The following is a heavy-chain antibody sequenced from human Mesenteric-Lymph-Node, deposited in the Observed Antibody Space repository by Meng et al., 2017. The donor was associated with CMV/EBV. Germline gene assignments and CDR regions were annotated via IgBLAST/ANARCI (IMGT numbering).Heavy chain of an antibody. CDR1: GFTFSSFW. V-gene: IGHV3-30*03. D-gene: IGHD2-2*01. CDR2: ISYDGSNK. Sequence: GESLKISCAASGFTFSSFWMSWVRQAPGKGLEWVAVISYDGSNKYYADSVKGRFTISRDNSKSTLYLQMNSLRADDTAVYYCARDRTSSAYYYLYGLDVWGQGTTVTVSS. CDR3: ARDRTSSAYYYLYGLDV. J-gene: IGHJ6*02.